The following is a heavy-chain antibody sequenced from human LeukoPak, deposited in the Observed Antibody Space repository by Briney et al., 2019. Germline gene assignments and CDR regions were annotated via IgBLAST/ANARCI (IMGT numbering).Heavy chain of an antibody. CDR1: GFTFSTYV. CDR2: ISYDGNNK. V-gene: IGHV3-30*18. J-gene: IGHJ4*02. D-gene: IGHD2-15*01. CDR3: ANLGYCTGGSCPDLDY. Sequence: PGGSLRLSCAASGFTFSTYVMHWVRQAPGKGLEWVALISYDGNNKYYADSVKGRFTISRDNSESTMYLQMNSLRAEDTAVYYCANLGYCTGGSCPDLDYWGQGTLVTVSS.